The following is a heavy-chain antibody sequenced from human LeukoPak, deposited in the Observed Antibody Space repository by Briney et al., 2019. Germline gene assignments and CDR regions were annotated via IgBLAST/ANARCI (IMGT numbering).Heavy chain of an antibody. CDR2: ISSSSSYI. D-gene: IGHD3-22*01. J-gene: IGHJ4*02. V-gene: IGHV3-21*01. Sequence: PGGSLRLSCAASGFTFSSYSMNWVRQAPGKGLEWVSSISSSSSYIYYADSVKGRFTISRDNAKNSLYLQMNSLRAEDTAVYYCARVHYYDSSGYYLMIDYWGQGTLVTVSS. CDR1: GFTFSSYS. CDR3: ARVHYYDSSGYYLMIDY.